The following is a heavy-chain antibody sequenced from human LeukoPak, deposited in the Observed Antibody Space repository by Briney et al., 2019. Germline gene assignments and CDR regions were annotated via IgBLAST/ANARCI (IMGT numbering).Heavy chain of an antibody. CDR3: ASGELDSLYYFDF. Sequence: GSLRLSCVTSGFTFTNHWMSWVRQAPGKGLEWVANIREDGGHTNYVDSVKGRFTISRDNAKNSLFLQMNSLRAEDTAVYYCASGELDSLYYFDFWGQGTLVTVSS. V-gene: IGHV3-7*01. CDR2: IREDGGHT. J-gene: IGHJ4*02. CDR1: GFTFTNHW. D-gene: IGHD1-1*01.